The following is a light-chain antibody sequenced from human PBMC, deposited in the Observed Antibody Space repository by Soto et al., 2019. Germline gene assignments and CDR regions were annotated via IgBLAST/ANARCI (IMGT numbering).Light chain of an antibody. CDR1: QRISSMY. V-gene: IGKV3-20*01. Sequence: IMLTQSPGTLSLSPGERATLSCRASQRISSMYLAWYQQKPGRAPRLIIYGASRRATGIPERFSGSESGTDFTITNSRQEAEDFAVYYCHQYDIPPQTFGRGTRVEI. CDR3: HQYDIPPQT. J-gene: IGKJ1*01. CDR2: GAS.